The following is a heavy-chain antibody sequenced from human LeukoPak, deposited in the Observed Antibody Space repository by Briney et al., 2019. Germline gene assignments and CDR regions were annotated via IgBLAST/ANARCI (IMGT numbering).Heavy chain of an antibody. V-gene: IGHV1-69*04. Sequence: SVKVSCKASGGTFSSYAISWVRQAPGQGLEWMGRIIPILGIAIYAQKFQGRVTITADKSTSTAYMELSSLRSEDTAVHYCARDRSDSSGSHYYYYGMDVWGQGTTVTVSS. D-gene: IGHD3-22*01. J-gene: IGHJ6*02. CDR2: IIPILGIA. CDR1: GGTFSSYA. CDR3: ARDRSDSSGSHYYYYGMDV.